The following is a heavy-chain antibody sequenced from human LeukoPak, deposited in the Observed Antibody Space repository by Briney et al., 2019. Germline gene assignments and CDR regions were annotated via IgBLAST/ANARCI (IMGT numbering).Heavy chain of an antibody. CDR3: ARVFDQYSGSYDWFDP. CDR2: ISTSSSYI. J-gene: IGHJ5*02. Sequence: GGSLRLSCAASGFTFNRYNMNWVRRAPGKGLEWVSSISTSSSYIYYADSVRGRFTISRDNAKNSLYLQMNSLRAEDTAVYYCARVFDQYSGSYDWFDPWGQGTLVTVSS. D-gene: IGHD1-26*01. V-gene: IGHV3-21*01. CDR1: GFTFNRYN.